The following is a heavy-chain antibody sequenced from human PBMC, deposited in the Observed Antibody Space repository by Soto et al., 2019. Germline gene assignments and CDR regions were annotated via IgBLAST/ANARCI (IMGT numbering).Heavy chain of an antibody. CDR1: GYTVTSYG. Sequence: QVQLVQSGAEVKKRGASVKVSCKASGYTVTSYGSSWVRQAPAQGIEWRGWISAYNGNTSYAQKPQGRVTMTTDTATSTAYMELRSLRADDTAVYYCARDMAYCGGDCYGDTSWFDPWGQGTLVAVSS. CDR3: ARDMAYCGGDCYGDTSWFDP. D-gene: IGHD2-21*02. V-gene: IGHV1-18*01. CDR2: ISAYNGNT. J-gene: IGHJ5*02.